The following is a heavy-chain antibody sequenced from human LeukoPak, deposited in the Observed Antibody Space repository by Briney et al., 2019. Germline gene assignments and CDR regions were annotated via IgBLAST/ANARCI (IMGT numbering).Heavy chain of an antibody. D-gene: IGHD3-10*01. CDR3: ARAWGVRGVTINNWFDP. CDR2: INHSGST. Sequence: SETLSLTCAVYDGSFSGYYWSWIRQPPGKGLEWIGEINHSGSTNYNPSLKSRVTISVDTSKNQFSLKLSSVTAADTAVYYCARAWGVRGVTINNWFDPWGQGTLVTVSS. CDR1: DGSFSGYY. V-gene: IGHV4-34*01. J-gene: IGHJ5*02.